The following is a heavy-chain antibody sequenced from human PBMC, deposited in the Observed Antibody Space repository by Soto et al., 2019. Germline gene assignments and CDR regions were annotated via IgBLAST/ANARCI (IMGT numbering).Heavy chain of an antibody. CDR2: ISAHYGNT. Sequence: QVHLVQSGAEVKKPGASVKVSCQGSGYAFTTYGITWVRQAPGQGLEWMGWISAHYGNTNYAQKLQGRVTVTRDTSTSTAYMELRSLRYDDTAVYYCARGRYGDYWGQGALVTVSS. V-gene: IGHV1-18*01. D-gene: IGHD1-1*01. CDR1: GYAFTTYG. CDR3: ARGRYGDY. J-gene: IGHJ4*02.